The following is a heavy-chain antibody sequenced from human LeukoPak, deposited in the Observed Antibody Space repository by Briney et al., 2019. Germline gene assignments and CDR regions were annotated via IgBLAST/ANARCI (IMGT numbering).Heavy chain of an antibody. CDR3: VKDQGRGTYSFDY. V-gene: IGHV3-30*02. CDR2: KPYDGGNK. D-gene: IGHD1-26*01. CDR1: GFTFSRDN. Sequence: GGSLRLSCAASGFTFSRDNLHWVRQAPGKGLEWVAFKPYDGGNKYYADSVKGRFTISRDNSKNTLYLEMNSLTAEDTVVYYCVKDQGRGTYSFDYWGQGTLATVSS. J-gene: IGHJ4*02.